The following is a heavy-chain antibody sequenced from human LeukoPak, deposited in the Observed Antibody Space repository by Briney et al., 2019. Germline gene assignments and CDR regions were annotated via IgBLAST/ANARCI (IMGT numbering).Heavy chain of an antibody. CDR2: SSRSSHV. J-gene: IGHJ6*02. CDR3: ARIVILPVTIFGNHVDV. D-gene: IGHD2-2*01. V-gene: IGHV3-69-1*02. Sequence: GGSLRLSCAASGFTLSNYDMNWVRQAPGQGLEWVSSSSRSSHVYYADSLKGRFTIPRDNAKNSLYLQMNSLRAEDTAVYYCARIVILPVTIFGNHVDVWGQGTTVTVS. CDR1: GFTLSNYD.